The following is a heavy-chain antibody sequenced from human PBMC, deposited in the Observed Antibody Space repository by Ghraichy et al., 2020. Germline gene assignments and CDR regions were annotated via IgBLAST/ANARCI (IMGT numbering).Heavy chain of an antibody. CDR3: AKDLLGGYSYGTGFDP. J-gene: IGHJ5*02. V-gene: IGHV3-30*02. Sequence: LSLTCAASGFTFSSYGMHWVRQAPGKGLEWVAFIRYDGSNKYYADSVKGRFTISRDNSKNTLYLQMNSLRAEDTAVYYCAKDLLGGYSYGTGFDPWGQGTLVTVSS. D-gene: IGHD5-18*01. CDR2: IRYDGSNK. CDR1: GFTFSSYG.